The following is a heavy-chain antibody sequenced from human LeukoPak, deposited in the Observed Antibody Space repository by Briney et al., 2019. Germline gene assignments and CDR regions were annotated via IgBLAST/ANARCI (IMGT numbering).Heavy chain of an antibody. CDR3: ARGGWQQLVPKSKGYWFDP. CDR1: GYTFTGYY. V-gene: IGHV1-2*02. J-gene: IGHJ5*02. D-gene: IGHD6-13*01. CDR2: INPNSGGT. Sequence: ASVKVSCKASGYTFTGYYMHWVRQAPGRGLEWMGWINPNSGGTNYAQKFQGRVTMTRDTSISTAYMELSRLRSDDTAVYYCARGGWQQLVPKSKGYWFDPWGQGTLVTVSS.